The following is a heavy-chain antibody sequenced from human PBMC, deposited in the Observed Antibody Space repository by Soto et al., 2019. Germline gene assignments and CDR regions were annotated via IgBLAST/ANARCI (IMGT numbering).Heavy chain of an antibody. CDR3: ARGGQYRYFDY. D-gene: IGHD2-2*02. Sequence: QVQLVQSGAEVKKPGASVKVSCTTSGYTFTLFGITWVRQAPEQGLEWMGWISPYNGDTKYAEKLEGRVTLTTDTSTDTAYMELTSLTSDDTAEYYCARGGQYRYFDYWGQGTLVTVSS. CDR1: GYTFTLFG. V-gene: IGHV1-18*01. CDR2: ISPYNGDT. J-gene: IGHJ4*02.